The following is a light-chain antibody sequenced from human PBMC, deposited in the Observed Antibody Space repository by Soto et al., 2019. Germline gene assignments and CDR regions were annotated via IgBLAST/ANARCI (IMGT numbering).Light chain of an antibody. V-gene: IGKV3-20*01. CDR2: AAS. J-gene: IGKJ1*01. CDR3: QQCGSSQWT. CDR1: QSVSSYY. Sequence: EIVLTQSPGTLSLSPGERATLSCRASQSVSSYYLAWYQQKPGQAPRLLIYAASSRATGIPDRFSGGGSGRYLTLTTSRLEPEDFAVYYCQQCGSSQWTGAQGTMVDI.